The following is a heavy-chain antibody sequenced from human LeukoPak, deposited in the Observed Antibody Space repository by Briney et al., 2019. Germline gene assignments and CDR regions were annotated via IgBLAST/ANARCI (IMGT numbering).Heavy chain of an antibody. CDR3: AREVSSSWYAIDY. D-gene: IGHD6-13*01. J-gene: IGHJ4*02. CDR1: GFTFSSYS. V-gene: IGHV3-21*01. CDR2: ISSSSSYI. Sequence: PGGSLRLSCAASGFTFSSYSMNWVRQAPGKGLEWVSSISSSSSYIYYADSVKGRFTISRDNAKNSLYLQMNSPRAEDTAVYYCAREVSSSWYAIDYWGQGTLVTVSS.